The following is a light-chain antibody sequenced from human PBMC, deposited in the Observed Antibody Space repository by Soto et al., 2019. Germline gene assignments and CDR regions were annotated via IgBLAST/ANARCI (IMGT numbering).Light chain of an antibody. V-gene: IGLV1-44*01. CDR2: SNN. CDR1: GSNIGSNT. J-gene: IGLJ1*01. Sequence: QAVLTQPPSASGTPGQRVTISCSGSGSNIGSNTVDWYQQLPGTAPKLLIYSNNQRPSGVPDRCSGSKSGTSVSLAISGLQSEDEADYYCAAWDDSLNGRLFGTGTKLTVL. CDR3: AAWDDSLNGRL.